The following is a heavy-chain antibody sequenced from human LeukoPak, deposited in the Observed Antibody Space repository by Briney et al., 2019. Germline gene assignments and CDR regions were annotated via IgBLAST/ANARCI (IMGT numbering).Heavy chain of an antibody. Sequence: IFGTANYAQKFQGRVTITADKSTSTAYMELSSLRSEDTAVYYCARGPIVATIKPRYYFDYWGQGTLVTVSS. V-gene: IGHV1-69*06. J-gene: IGHJ4*02. CDR2: IFGTA. D-gene: IGHD5-12*01. CDR3: ARGPIVATIKPRYYFDY.